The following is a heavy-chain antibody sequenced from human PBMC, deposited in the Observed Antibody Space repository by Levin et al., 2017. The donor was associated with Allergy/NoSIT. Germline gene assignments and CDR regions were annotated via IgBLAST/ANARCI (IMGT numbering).Heavy chain of an antibody. CDR3: ARDVGSSGWYGWFDP. V-gene: IGHV1-2*06. Sequence: ASVKVSCKASGYTFTGYYMHWVRQAPGQGLEWMGRINPNSGGTNYAQKFQGRVTMTRDTSISTAYMELSRLRSDDTAVYYCARDVGSSGWYGWFDPWGQGTLVTVSS. J-gene: IGHJ5*02. CDR1: GYTFTGYY. D-gene: IGHD6-19*01. CDR2: INPNSGGT.